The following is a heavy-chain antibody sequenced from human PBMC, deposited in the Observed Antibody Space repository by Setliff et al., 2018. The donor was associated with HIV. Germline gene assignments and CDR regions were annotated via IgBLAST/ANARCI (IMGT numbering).Heavy chain of an antibody. D-gene: IGHD3-22*01. CDR2: NSPYNGNT. J-gene: IGHJ3*02. Sequence: ASVKVSCKASGYTFNSYGISWVRQAPGQGLEWMGWNSPYNGNTKFGQKLQGRVTMTTDTSTSTGYMEPRSLRSDDTAMYYCARGGSLFTMTTHPFDIWGQGTMVTVSS. CDR3: ARGGSLFTMTTHPFDI. V-gene: IGHV1-18*01. CDR1: GYTFNSYG.